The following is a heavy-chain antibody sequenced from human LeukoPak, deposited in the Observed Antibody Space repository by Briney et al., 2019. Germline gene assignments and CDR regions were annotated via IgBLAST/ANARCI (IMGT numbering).Heavy chain of an antibody. CDR1: GGSISSYY. V-gene: IGHV4-59*08. D-gene: IGHD1-7*01. CDR3: ARYLPLGAFISGTNDALDL. CDR2: IHHSGRN. Sequence: SETLSLTCTVSGGSISSYYWSWIRQPPGKGPEWIGYIHHSGRNNYNPSLRGRATMSIDTSNNQVSLRLTSVTAADTALYYCARYLPLGAFISGTNDALDLWGQGTTVTVS. J-gene: IGHJ3*01.